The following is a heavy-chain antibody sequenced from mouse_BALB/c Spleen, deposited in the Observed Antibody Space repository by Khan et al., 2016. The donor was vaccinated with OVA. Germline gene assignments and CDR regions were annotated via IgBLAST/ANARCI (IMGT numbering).Heavy chain of an antibody. CDR2: IDPPNSDT. Sequence: QVQLKQSGPELVRPGASVSMSCTASGYTFTSFWMHWVKQRPGQGLEWIGMIDPPNSDTRFNQKFKDKATLNVDKSYNKAYMQLSSLTTDDSAVYYCARGGYGSPFAFWGQGTLVTVSA. V-gene: IGHV1S127*01. CDR3: ARGGYGSPFAF. D-gene: IGHD1-1*01. CDR1: GYTFTSFW. J-gene: IGHJ3*01.